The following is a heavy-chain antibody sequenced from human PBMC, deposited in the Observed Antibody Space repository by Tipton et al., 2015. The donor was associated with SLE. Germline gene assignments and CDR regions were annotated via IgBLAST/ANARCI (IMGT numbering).Heavy chain of an antibody. D-gene: IGHD3-22*01. Sequence: SLRLSCAASGFTFSTYGMHWVRQAPGKGLEWVAVIWFDGSNKYYADSVKGRFTISRDNSKNTLYLQMNSLRAEDTAVYYCAKDVTMIVGDAFDIWGQGTMVTVSS. CDR1: GFTFSTYG. CDR2: IWFDGSNK. J-gene: IGHJ3*02. V-gene: IGHV3-33*06. CDR3: AKDVTMIVGDAFDI.